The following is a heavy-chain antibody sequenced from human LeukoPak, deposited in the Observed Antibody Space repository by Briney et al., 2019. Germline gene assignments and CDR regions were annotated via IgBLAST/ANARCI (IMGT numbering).Heavy chain of an antibody. Sequence: GGSLRLSCVGSGFTFRSHAMSWVRQAPEKGLEFVSGIYENGGTTYYADSVKGRFSISRDNSKNTLYLQMDSLRGEDTAVYYCAKDFRIGNSAHFDYWGQGALVTVSS. CDR3: AKDFRIGNSAHFDY. J-gene: IGHJ4*02. CDR1: GFTFRSHA. D-gene: IGHD3-3*02. V-gene: IGHV3-23*01. CDR2: IYENGGTT.